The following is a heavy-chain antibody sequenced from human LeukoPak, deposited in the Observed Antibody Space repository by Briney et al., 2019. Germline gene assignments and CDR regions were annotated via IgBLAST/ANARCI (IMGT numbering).Heavy chain of an antibody. Sequence: ASETLSLTCTVSGGSISSSSYYWGWIRQPPGKGLECIGSIYYSGSTYYNPSLKSRVTISVDTSKNQFSLKLSFVTAADTAVYYCARIEYSSSCDYWGQGTLVTVSS. CDR2: IYYSGST. J-gene: IGHJ4*02. V-gene: IGHV4-39*07. CDR1: GGSISSSSYY. CDR3: ARIEYSSSCDY. D-gene: IGHD6-6*01.